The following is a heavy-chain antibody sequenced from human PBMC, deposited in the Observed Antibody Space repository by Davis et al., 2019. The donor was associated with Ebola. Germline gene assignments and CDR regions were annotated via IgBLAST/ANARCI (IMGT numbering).Heavy chain of an antibody. D-gene: IGHD3-10*01. Sequence: GESLKISCAASGFTFSSYGLHWVHQAPGKGLEWVAVISSDGTNKYYADSVKGRFTISRDNSKNTLYLQMNSLRAEDTAVYYCARDRYGERYFDYWGQGTLVTVSS. CDR1: GFTFSSYG. CDR3: ARDRYGERYFDY. CDR2: ISSDGTNK. J-gene: IGHJ4*02. V-gene: IGHV3-30-3*01.